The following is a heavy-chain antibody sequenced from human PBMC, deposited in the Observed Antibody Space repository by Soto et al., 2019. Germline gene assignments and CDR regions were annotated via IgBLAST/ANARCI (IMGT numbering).Heavy chain of an antibody. CDR3: AKGIDAYYDFWSGGMDV. J-gene: IGHJ6*02. D-gene: IGHD3-3*01. Sequence: PGGSLRLSCAASGFTFSSYGMHWVRQAPGKGLEWVAVISYDGSNKYYADSVKGRFTISRDNSKNTLYLQMNSLRAEDTAVYYCAKGIDAYYDFWSGGMDVWGQGTTVTVSS. V-gene: IGHV3-30*18. CDR2: ISYDGSNK. CDR1: GFTFSSYG.